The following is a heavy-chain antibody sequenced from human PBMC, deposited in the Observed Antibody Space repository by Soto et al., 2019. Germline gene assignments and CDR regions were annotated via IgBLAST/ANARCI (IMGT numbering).Heavy chain of an antibody. D-gene: IGHD2-21*02. CDR2: INSDGSST. CDR1: GLTFSSYW. J-gene: IGHJ6*02. CDR3: ARVLMTAYYYYGMDV. V-gene: IGHV3-74*01. Sequence: EVQLVESGGGLVQPGGSLRLSCAAPGLTFSSYWMHWVRQAPGKGLVWVSRINSDGSSTSYADSVKGRFTISRDNAKNTLYLQMHSLRAEDTAVYYCARVLMTAYYYYGMDVWGQGTTVTVSS.